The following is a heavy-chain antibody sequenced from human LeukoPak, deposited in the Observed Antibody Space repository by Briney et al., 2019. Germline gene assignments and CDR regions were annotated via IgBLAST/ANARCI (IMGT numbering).Heavy chain of an antibody. V-gene: IGHV3-53*01. CDR1: GFPSRTTS. Sequence: GGPLSPSCAPPGFPSRTTSISWARQPPGKGLECVSVISNGGNTYYADSVKGRFTISRDISKNTVYLQMNSLRVEDTAVYYCAKLDVLPYFDSWGQGTLVTVSS. D-gene: IGHD3/OR15-3a*01. CDR3: AKLDVLPYFDS. J-gene: IGHJ4*02. CDR2: ISNGGNT.